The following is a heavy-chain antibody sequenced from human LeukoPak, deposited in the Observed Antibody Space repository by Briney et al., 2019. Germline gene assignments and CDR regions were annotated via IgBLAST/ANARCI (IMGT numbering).Heavy chain of an antibody. J-gene: IGHJ6*03. D-gene: IGHD1-1*01. CDR1: GGSISSYY. V-gene: IGHV4-59*01. CDR2: IYHSGST. CDR3: AREAFGTVYYYYMDV. Sequence: SETLSLTCTVSGGSISSYYWSWIRQPPGKGLEWIGYIYHSGSTNYNPSLKSRVTISVDTSKNQFSLKLSSVTAADTAVYYCAREAFGTVYYYYMDVWGKGTTVTVSS.